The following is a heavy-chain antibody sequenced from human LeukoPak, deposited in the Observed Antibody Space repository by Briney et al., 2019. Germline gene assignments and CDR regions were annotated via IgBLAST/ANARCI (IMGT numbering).Heavy chain of an antibody. Sequence: PGGSLRLFCAASGFTFSSYAMNWVRQAPGKGLEWVSSISESGGSTYYADSVKGRFTISRDNSKNTLYLQVNSLRAEDTAVYYCVFVGVVAQGRNYWGQGTLVTVSS. CDR1: GFTFSSYA. D-gene: IGHD3-22*01. V-gene: IGHV3-23*01. J-gene: IGHJ4*02. CDR3: VFVGVVAQGRNY. CDR2: ISESGGST.